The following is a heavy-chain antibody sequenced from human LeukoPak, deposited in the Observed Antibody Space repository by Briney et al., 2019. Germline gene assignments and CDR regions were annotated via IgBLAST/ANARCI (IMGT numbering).Heavy chain of an antibody. Sequence: PSETLSPTCAVYGGSFSGYYWSWIRQPPGKGLEWIGEINHSGSTNYNPSLKSRVTISVDTSKNQFSLKLSSVTAADTAVYYCARGNGGYDYDYYYYYMDVWGKGTTVTVSS. V-gene: IGHV4-34*01. CDR3: ARGNGGYDYDYYYYYMDV. CDR1: GGSFSGYY. CDR2: INHSGST. D-gene: IGHD5-12*01. J-gene: IGHJ6*03.